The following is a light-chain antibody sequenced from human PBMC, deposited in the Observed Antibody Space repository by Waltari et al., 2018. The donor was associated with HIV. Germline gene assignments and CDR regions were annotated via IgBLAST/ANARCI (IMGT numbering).Light chain of an antibody. Sequence: SYELTQPPSVSVSPGQTASITCSGHKLGEKYAWWYQQKPGQSPVLVIYHDSKRPSGIPERFSGSNSGNTATLTISGTQAMDEADYYCQAWDSSTAVFGGGTKLTVL. V-gene: IGLV3-1*01. CDR3: QAWDSSTAV. CDR1: KLGEKY. CDR2: HDS. J-gene: IGLJ2*01.